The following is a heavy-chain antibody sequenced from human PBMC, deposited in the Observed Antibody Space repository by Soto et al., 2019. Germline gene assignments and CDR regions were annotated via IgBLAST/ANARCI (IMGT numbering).Heavy chain of an antibody. D-gene: IGHD1-1*01. CDR2: IIPIFGTA. V-gene: IGHV1-69*06. CDR1: GGTFGSYA. J-gene: IGHJ6*02. Sequence: GASVKVSCKASGGTFGSYAISWVRQAPGQGLEWMGGIIPIFGTANYAQKFQGRVTITADKSTSTAYMELSSLRSEDTAVYYCARDGIDDNLQPTSYGMDVWGQGTTVTVSS. CDR3: ARDGIDDNLQPTSYGMDV.